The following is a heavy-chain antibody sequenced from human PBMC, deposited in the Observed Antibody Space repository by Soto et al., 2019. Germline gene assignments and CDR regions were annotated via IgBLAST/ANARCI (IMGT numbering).Heavy chain of an antibody. CDR2: MSPNSGNT. J-gene: IGHJ3*02. CDR3: ARGRFDAMDI. V-gene: IGHV1-8*01. CDR1: GYTFTSYD. Sequence: GASVKVSCKASGYTFTSYDINWVRQATGQGLEWMRWMSPNSGNTGYAQKFQGRVTMTRNTSISTAYMEMSSLRSEDKAVYYCARGRFDAMDIWGQGTMVTVSS.